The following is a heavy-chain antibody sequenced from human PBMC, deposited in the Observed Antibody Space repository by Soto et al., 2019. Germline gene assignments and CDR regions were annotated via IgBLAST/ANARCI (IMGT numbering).Heavy chain of an antibody. D-gene: IGHD6-13*01. V-gene: IGHV3-48*01. Sequence: GGSLRLSCAASGFTFSSYSMNWVRQAPGKGLEWVSYISSSSSTIYYADSVKGRFTISRDNAKNSLYLQMNSLRSEDTAVYYCARAVQSSSSRYYGMDVWGQGTTVTVSS. CDR2: ISSSSSTI. CDR3: ARAVQSSSSRYYGMDV. CDR1: GFTFSSYS. J-gene: IGHJ6*02.